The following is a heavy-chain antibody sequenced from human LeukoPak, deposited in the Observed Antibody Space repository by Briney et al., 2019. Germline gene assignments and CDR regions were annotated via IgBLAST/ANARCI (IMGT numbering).Heavy chain of an antibody. CDR1: GFTFSSYS. CDR2: IRSKAYGGTT. V-gene: IGHV3-49*04. D-gene: IGHD3-3*01. J-gene: IGHJ4*02. CDR3: TRLRFLEWLFPDY. Sequence: SGGSLRLSCAASGFTFSSYSMNWVRQAPGKGLEWVGFIRSKAYGGTTEYAASVKGRFTISRDDSKSIAYLQMNSLKTEDTAVYYCTRLRFLEWLFPDYWGQGTLVTVSS.